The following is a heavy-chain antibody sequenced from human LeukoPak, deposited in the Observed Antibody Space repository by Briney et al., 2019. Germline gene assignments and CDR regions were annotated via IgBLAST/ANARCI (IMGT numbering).Heavy chain of an antibody. CDR2: IYYSATT. D-gene: IGHD5-12*01. CDR1: AGSTSSYY. Sequence: KASETLSLTCSVSAGSTSSYYWSWIRLPPGKGMEWNGNIYYSATTTYNPSLKSRVTISVGKSKNHFSLNLSSVTAADTAVDYGARLLGESGAVGRFDPWGQGTLVTVSS. J-gene: IGHJ5*02. V-gene: IGHV4-59*08. CDR3: ARLLGESGAVGRFDP.